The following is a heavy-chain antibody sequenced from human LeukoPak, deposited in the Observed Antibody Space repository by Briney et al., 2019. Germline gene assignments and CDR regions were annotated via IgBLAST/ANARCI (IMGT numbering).Heavy chain of an antibody. CDR2: IYWNDDK. Sequence: SGPTLGKPSQTPTLTCTFSGFSLTTTGLGVGWNRQPPVEDLEWLAIIYWNDDKRYNPSLKTRLTITKDTSKNQVVLTVTNMDPVDTATYYCALRPRAGLNWFDPWGQGTLVTVSS. J-gene: IGHJ5*02. CDR3: ALRPRAGLNWFDP. V-gene: IGHV2-5*01. CDR1: GFSLTTTGLG.